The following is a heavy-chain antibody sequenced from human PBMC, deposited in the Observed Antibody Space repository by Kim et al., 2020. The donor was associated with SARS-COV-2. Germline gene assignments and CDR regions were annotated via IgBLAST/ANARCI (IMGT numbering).Heavy chain of an antibody. CDR3: ARRANYYGSGSYPPED. CDR1: GGSISSSSYY. V-gene: IGHV4-39*01. CDR2: IYYSGST. Sequence: SETLSLTCTVSGGSISSSSYYWGWIRQPPGKGLEWIGSIYYSGSTYYNPSLKSRVTISVDTSKNQFSLKLSSVTAADTAVYYCARRANYYGSGSYPPEDWGQGTLVTVSS. J-gene: IGHJ4*02. D-gene: IGHD3-10*01.